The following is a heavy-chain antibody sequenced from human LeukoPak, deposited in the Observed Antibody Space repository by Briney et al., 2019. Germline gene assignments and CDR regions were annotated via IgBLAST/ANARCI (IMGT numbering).Heavy chain of an antibody. D-gene: IGHD4-17*01. CDR3: ARTDYGDSRDWFDP. CDR1: GGSFSGYY. V-gene: IGHV4-31*11. Sequence: SETLSLTCAVYGGSFSGYYWSWIRQHPGKGLEWIGYIYYSGSTYYNPSLKSRVTISVDTSKNQFSLKLSSVTAADTAVYYCARTDYGDSRDWFDPWGQGTLVTVSS. J-gene: IGHJ5*02. CDR2: IYYSGST.